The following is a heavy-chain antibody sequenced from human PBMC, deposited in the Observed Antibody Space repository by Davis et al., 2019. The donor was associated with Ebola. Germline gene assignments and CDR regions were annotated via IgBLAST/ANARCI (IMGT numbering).Heavy chain of an antibody. Sequence: MPSETLSLTCAVYGGSFSDNYWTWIRQPPEKGLEWIGEINHSGSTSYNPSLKSRVTISVDTSKNQFSLKLSSVTAADTAVYYCARGSPLYCTNGVCYYYFDSWGQGTLVTVSS. CDR2: INHSGST. J-gene: IGHJ4*02. CDR3: ARGSPLYCTNGVCYYYFDS. V-gene: IGHV4-34*01. D-gene: IGHD2-8*01. CDR1: GGSFSDNY.